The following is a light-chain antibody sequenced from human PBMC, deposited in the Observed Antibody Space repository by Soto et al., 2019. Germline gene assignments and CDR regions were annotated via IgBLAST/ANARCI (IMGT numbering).Light chain of an antibody. Sequence: EIVLTQSPGTLSLSPGERATLSCRASQSVSSSYLAWDQEKTCQAPRLLIYDASKRATCIPARFSGRGSGTDFNLTITRLEPEDFAGYYCQQRGNRFLTFGQGTRLEIK. CDR3: QQRGNRFLT. CDR1: QSVSSSY. V-gene: IGKV3D-20*02. CDR2: DAS. J-gene: IGKJ5*01.